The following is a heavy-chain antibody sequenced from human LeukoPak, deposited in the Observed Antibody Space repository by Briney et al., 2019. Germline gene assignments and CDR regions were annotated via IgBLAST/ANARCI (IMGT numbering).Heavy chain of an antibody. D-gene: IGHD6-19*01. CDR3: AKDNRRHYTSGPNPDSLH. J-gene: IGHJ4*02. CDR1: GFTFSDYY. V-gene: IGHV3-11*01. CDR2: ISSSGTAK. Sequence: GGSLRLSCAASGFTFSDYYMTWLRQAPGKGLEWVSYISSSGTAKYYADSVKGRFTISRDNAKNSLYLQMNSLRVEDTAFYYCAKDNRRHYTSGPNPDSLHWGQGALVTVSS.